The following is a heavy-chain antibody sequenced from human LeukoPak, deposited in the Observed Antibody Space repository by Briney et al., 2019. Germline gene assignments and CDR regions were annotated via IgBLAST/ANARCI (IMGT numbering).Heavy chain of an antibody. CDR2: IYTSGST. CDR3: ARDADFWSGYNWFDP. J-gene: IGHJ5*02. V-gene: IGHV4-4*07. Sequence: SETLSLTCTVSGGSISSYYWSWIRQPAGKGLEWIGRIYTSGSTNYNPSLKSRVTISVDTSKNQFSLKLSSVTAADTAVYYCARDADFWSGYNWFDPWGQGTLVTVSS. CDR1: GGSISSYY. D-gene: IGHD3-3*01.